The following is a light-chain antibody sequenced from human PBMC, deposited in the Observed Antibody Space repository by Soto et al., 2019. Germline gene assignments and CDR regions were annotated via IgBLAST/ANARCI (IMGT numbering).Light chain of an antibody. V-gene: IGLV2-14*01. CDR3: SSYSRDTTPVV. CDR1: SSDIGSYTY. J-gene: IGLJ2*01. CDR2: EVT. Sequence: QSVLTQPASVSGSPGQSITISCSGTSSDIGSYTYVSWYQQYPGKAPKLMIYEVTNRPSGVSNRFSGSKSGNTASLTISGLQAEDEADYYCSSYSRDTTPVVFGGGTKVTVL.